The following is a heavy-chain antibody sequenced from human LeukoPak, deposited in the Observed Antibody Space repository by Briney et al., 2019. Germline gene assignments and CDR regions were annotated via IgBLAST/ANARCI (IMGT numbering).Heavy chain of an antibody. D-gene: IGHD3-3*01. CDR3: ARENFWLPKYYYGMDV. CDR1: GGSIRSAAYY. CDR2: IYYSGST. Sequence: SQTLSLTCTVSGGSIRSAAYYWSWIRQPPGKDLEWIGYIYYSGSTYYNPSLKSRVTISVDTSKSQFSLKLSSVTAADTAVYYCARENFWLPKYYYGMDVWGQGTTVNVSS. V-gene: IGHV4-31*03. J-gene: IGHJ6*02.